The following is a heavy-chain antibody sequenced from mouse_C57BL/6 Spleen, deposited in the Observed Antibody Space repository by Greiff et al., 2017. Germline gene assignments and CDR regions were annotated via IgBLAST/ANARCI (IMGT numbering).Heavy chain of an antibody. Sequence: VQLQQPGAELVRPGTSVKLSCKASGYTFTSYWMHWVKQRPGQGLEWIGVIDPSDSYTNYNQKFKGKATLTGDTSSSTAYMQLSSLTSEDSAVYYCARCEHHYFDCWGQGTTLTVSS. V-gene: IGHV1-59*01. CDR2: IDPSDSYT. CDR1: GYTFTSYW. CDR3: ARCEHHYFDC. J-gene: IGHJ2*01.